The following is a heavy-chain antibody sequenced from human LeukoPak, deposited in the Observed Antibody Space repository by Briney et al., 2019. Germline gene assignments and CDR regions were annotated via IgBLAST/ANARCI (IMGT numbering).Heavy chain of an antibody. CDR1: GFTFSSYE. J-gene: IGHJ5*02. Sequence: GSLRLSCAASGFTFSSYEMNWVRQPPGKGLEWIGSIYYSGSTYYNPSLKSRVTISVDTSKNQFSLKLSSVTAADTAVYYCARGGSGSYPWFDPWGQGTLVTVSS. CDR3: ARGGSGSYPWFDP. CDR2: IYYSGST. V-gene: IGHV4-39*07. D-gene: IGHD3-10*01.